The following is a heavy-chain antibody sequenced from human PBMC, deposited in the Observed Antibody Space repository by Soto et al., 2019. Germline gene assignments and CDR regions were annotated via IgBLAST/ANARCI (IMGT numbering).Heavy chain of an antibody. CDR2: IYYSGST. CDR3: AKNGYDYGDYGPGGFDP. D-gene: IGHD4-17*01. V-gene: IGHV4-59*01. CDR1: GGSISSYY. J-gene: IGHJ5*02. Sequence: SETLSLTCTVSGGSISSYYWSWIRQPPGKGLEWIGYIYYSGSTNYNPSLKSRVTISVDTSKNQFSLKLSSVTAADTAVYYCAKNGYDYGDYGPGGFDPWGQGTLVTVSS.